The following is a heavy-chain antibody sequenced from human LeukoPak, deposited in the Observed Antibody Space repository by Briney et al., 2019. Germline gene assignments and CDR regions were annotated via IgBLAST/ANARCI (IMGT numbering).Heavy chain of an antibody. D-gene: IGHD1/OR15-1a*01. J-gene: IGHJ4*02. V-gene: IGHV3-53*01. CDR2: IYIDGTT. CDR3: ARDAVEQRLVHYFDY. CDR1: GFTVSRNY. Sequence: GGSLRLSCAASGFTVSRNYMAWVRQAPGKGLEWVSLIYIDGTTYYTDSVKGRFTISRDNSKNTLYLQMNSLRAEDTAVYYCARDAVEQRLVHYFDYWGQGTLVTVSS.